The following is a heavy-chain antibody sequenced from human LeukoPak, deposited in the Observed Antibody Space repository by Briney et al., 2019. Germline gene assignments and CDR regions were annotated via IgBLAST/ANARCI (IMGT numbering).Heavy chain of an antibody. D-gene: IGHD2-2*03. CDR2: IYYSGST. V-gene: IGHV4-39*01. CDR3: ARHGSTAYFDY. CDR1: GGSISSTTSY. J-gene: IGHJ4*02. Sequence: SETLSLTCAVSGGSISSTTSYWGWIRQPPGKGLEWIGRIYYSGSTFYNPSLKSRVTISVDTSKNQFSLRLSSVTAADAALYYCARHGSTAYFDYWGQGTPVTASS.